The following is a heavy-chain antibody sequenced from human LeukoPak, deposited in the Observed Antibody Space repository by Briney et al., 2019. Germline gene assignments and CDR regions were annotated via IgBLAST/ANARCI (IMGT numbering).Heavy chain of an antibody. Sequence: GASVKVSCKASGYTFTSSGFSWVRQAPGQGLEWMGRIIPILGIANHAQKFQGRVTITADKSTSTAYMELSSLRSEDTAVYYCARMRQLVNLTYYYYYGMDVWGQGTTVTVSS. J-gene: IGHJ6*02. D-gene: IGHD6-6*01. V-gene: IGHV1-69*04. CDR3: ARMRQLVNLTYYYYYGMDV. CDR1: GYTFTSSG. CDR2: IIPILGIA.